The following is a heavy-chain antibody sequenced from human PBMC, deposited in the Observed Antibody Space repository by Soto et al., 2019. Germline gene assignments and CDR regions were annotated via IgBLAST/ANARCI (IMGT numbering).Heavy chain of an antibody. CDR1: GFTVSSYA. CDR3: AKRQWELSDLPSNFDY. Sequence: EVQLLESGGGLVQPGGSLRLSCGASGFTVSSYAMIWVRRAPGKGLWWVSAMSGSCGSTYYADSVKGRFTISRDNDKNTLYLQINSLRAEDTAVYYCAKRQWELSDLPSNFDYWGQGTLVTVSS. J-gene: IGHJ4*02. D-gene: IGHD1-26*01. CDR2: MSGSCGST. V-gene: IGHV3-23*01.